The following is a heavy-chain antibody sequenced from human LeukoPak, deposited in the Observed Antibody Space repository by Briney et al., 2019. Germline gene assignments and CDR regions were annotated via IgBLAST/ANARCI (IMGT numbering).Heavy chain of an antibody. V-gene: IGHV4-30-2*01. CDR2: IYHSGST. CDR3: ARGTITTVTDS. D-gene: IGHD4-17*01. CDR1: GGSISSGGYY. Sequence: SSQTLSLTCTVSGGSISSGGYYWSWIRQPPGKGLEWIGYIYHSGSTYYNPSLESRATISVDESKTQLSLRLESVTAADTAVYYCARGTITTVTDSWGPGTLVTVSS. J-gene: IGHJ4*02.